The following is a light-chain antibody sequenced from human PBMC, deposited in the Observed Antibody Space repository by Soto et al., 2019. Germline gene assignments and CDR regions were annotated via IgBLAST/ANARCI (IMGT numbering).Light chain of an antibody. CDR2: DAS. CDR1: QSVSRY. V-gene: IGKV3-11*01. Sequence: EIVITQPPGTLSLSPGERATLSCRASQSVSRYLGWYQQKPGQAPRLLIYDASNRATGIPARFSGSGSGTDFTLTISSLEPEDFAVYYCQQRSKWPLTFGGGTKVDIK. CDR3: QQRSKWPLT. J-gene: IGKJ4*01.